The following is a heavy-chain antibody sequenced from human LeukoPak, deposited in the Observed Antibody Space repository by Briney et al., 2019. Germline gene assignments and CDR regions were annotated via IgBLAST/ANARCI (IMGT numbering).Heavy chain of an antibody. J-gene: IGHJ3*02. CDR3: AKSLLTTATGTGRASDI. D-gene: IGHD1-1*01. CDR1: GFTVSSNS. V-gene: IGHV3-66*01. Sequence: GGSLRLSCAASGFTVSSNSMSWVRQAPGRGLEWVSLIYSGGSTYYADSVKGRFTISRDISKNTLYLQMNSLRAEDTAKYYCAKSLLTTATGTGRASDIWGQGTMVTVSS. CDR2: IYSGGST.